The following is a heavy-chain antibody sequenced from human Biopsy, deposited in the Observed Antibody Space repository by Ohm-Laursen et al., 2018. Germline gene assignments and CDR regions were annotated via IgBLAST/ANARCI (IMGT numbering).Heavy chain of an antibody. V-gene: IGHV4-59*01. Sequence: GTLSLTCTVSGDSMGTYYWTWIRQPPGQGLEWIASIYYSGTTNKNPSLKSRVTISVDTSKRQFYLELSSVTAADTAIYYCARVRGGFLEWFDYWGQGTLITVSS. CDR3: ARVRGGFLEWFDY. CDR1: GDSMGTYY. J-gene: IGHJ5*01. CDR2: IYYSGTT. D-gene: IGHD3-3*01.